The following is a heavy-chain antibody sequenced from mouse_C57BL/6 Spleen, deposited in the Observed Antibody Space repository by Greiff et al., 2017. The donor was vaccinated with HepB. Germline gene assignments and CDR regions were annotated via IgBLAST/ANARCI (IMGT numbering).Heavy chain of an antibody. J-gene: IGHJ2*01. CDR1: GYTFTSYW. CDR3: ARSPYGSPLFDY. V-gene: IGHV1-69*01. CDR2: IDPSDSYT. D-gene: IGHD1-1*01. Sequence: QVQLQQPGAELVMPGASVKLSCKASGYTFTSYWMHWVKQRPGQGLEWIGEIDPSDSYTNYNQKFKGKSTLTVDKSSSTAYMQLSSLPSEDSAVYYCARSPYGSPLFDYWGQGTTLTVSS.